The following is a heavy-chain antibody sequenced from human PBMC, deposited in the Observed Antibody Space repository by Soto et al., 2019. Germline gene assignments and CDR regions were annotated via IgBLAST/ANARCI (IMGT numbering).Heavy chain of an antibody. V-gene: IGHV3-30*04. CDR2: ISCAGSNK. D-gene: IGHD2-21*02. CDR3: ARVPGYMTAILYIYPHDGRDPPADVDV. CDR1: GFTFSYYP. Sequence: QMQLVESGGGAVQPGRSLRLSCAASGFTFSYYPMHWVRQAPGKGLEWVAAISCAGSNKYYADSVKGRFTISRDNSKKTLHVQMKSLSEDDTAVYCGARVPGYMTAILYIYPHDGRDPPADVDVWGQGPTATFSS. J-gene: IGHJ6*02.